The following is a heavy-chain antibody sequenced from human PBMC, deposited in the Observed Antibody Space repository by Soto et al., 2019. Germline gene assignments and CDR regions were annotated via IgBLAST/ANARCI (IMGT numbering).Heavy chain of an antibody. CDR2: INSDGSST. Sequence: GGSLRLSCAASGFTFSSYWMHWVRQAPGKGLVWVSRINSDGSSTSYADSVKGRFTISRDNSKNALYLQMNSLRVDDTAVYYCAKGWTEVDLWGQGTMVTVSS. CDR1: GFTFSSYW. J-gene: IGHJ3*01. CDR3: AKGWTEVDL. D-gene: IGHD2-15*01. V-gene: IGHV3-74*01.